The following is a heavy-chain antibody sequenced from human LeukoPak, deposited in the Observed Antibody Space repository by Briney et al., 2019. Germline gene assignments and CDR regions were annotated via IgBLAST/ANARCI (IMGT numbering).Heavy chain of an antibody. CDR1: GFTVTSNY. CDR2: IYSGGST. J-gene: IGHJ4*02. Sequence: GGSLRLSCAASGFTVTSNYMSWVRQAPGKGLEWVSVIYSGGSTYYADSVKGRFTISRDNSKNTLYLQMNSLRAEDTAVYYCAREDLWFGVDYWGQGTLVTVSS. D-gene: IGHD3-10*01. V-gene: IGHV3-53*01. CDR3: AREDLWFGVDY.